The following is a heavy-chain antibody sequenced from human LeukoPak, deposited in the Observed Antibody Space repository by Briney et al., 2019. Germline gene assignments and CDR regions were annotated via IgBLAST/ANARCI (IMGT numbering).Heavy chain of an antibody. D-gene: IGHD4-17*01. J-gene: IGHJ6*03. CDR3: ARMPRGDPYYYYMDV. CDR2: INPNSGGT. V-gene: IGHV1-2*02. CDR1: GYTFTGYY. Sequence: ASVKVSCKASGYTFTGYYMHWVRQAPGQGLEWMGWINPNSGGTNYAQKFQGRVTMTRDTSISTAYMELRSLRSDDTAVYYCARMPRGDPYYYYMDVWGKGTTVTVSS.